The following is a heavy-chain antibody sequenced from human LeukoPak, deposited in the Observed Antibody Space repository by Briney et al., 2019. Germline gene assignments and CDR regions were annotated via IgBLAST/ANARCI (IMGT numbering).Heavy chain of an antibody. CDR2: INPNSGST. V-gene: IGHV1-2*02. CDR3: ARGRGLAVLGSGYYHVTNYDY. J-gene: IGHJ4*02. D-gene: IGHD3-22*01. Sequence: GASVKVSCKASGYTFTGYYMHWVRQAPGQGLEWMGWINPNSGSTDYAQKFQGRVTMTRDTSISTAYMELSRLRSDDTAVYYCARGRGLAVLGSGYYHVTNYDYWGQGTLVTVSS. CDR1: GYTFTGYY.